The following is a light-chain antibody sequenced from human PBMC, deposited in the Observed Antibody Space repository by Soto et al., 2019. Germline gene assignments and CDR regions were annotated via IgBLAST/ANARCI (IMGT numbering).Light chain of an antibody. V-gene: IGLV2-8*01. CDR2: EVT. J-gene: IGLJ1*01. Sequence: QCVLTRPPSASGSPGQSVTISCTGTSSDVGGYNYVSWYQQHPGKAPKLMIYEVTKRPSGVPDRFSASKSDNTASLTVSGLQAEDEADYYCSSYAGSYKYVFGTGTKVTVL. CDR3: SSYAGSYKYV. CDR1: SSDVGGYNY.